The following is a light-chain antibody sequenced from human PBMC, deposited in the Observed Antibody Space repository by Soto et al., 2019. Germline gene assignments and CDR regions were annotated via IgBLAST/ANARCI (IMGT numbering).Light chain of an antibody. J-gene: IGKJ1*01. CDR3: KQYGSSPT. CDR2: GAS. Sequence: VLTQSPGTLSLSPGERATLSCRASQSVSSSYLAWYQQKPGQAPRLLIYGASSRATGIPDRFSGSGSGTDFTLTISRLEPEDFAVYYCKQYGSSPTFGQGTKVDIK. V-gene: IGKV3-20*01. CDR1: QSVSSSY.